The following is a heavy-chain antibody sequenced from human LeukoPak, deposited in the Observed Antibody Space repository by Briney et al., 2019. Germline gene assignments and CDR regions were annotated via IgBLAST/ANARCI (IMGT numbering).Heavy chain of an antibody. V-gene: IGHV3-15*07. CDR3: TTDLYYYDSSGYPFAFDY. J-gene: IGHJ4*02. Sequence: PGGSLRPSCAGSGFTFSNAWMNWVRQAPGKGLEWVGRIKSKTDGGTTDYAAPVKGRFTISRDDSKNTLYLQMNSLKTEDTAVYYCTTDLYYYDSSGYPFAFDYWGQGTLVTVSS. D-gene: IGHD3-22*01. CDR1: GFTFSNAW. CDR2: IKSKTDGGTT.